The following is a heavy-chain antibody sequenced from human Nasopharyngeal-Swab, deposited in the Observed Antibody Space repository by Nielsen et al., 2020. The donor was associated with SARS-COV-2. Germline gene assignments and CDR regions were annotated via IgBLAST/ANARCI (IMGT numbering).Heavy chain of an antibody. J-gene: IGHJ4*02. Sequence: ASVKVSCKASGYTFTSYYMHWVRQAPGQGLEWMGIINPSGGSTSYAQKFQGRVTMTRDTSTSTVYMELRSLRSDDTAVYYCARDRTMVRGPGGYWGQGTLVTVSS. V-gene: IGHV1-46*01. D-gene: IGHD3-10*01. CDR2: INPSGGST. CDR3: ARDRTMVRGPGGY. CDR1: GYTFTSYY.